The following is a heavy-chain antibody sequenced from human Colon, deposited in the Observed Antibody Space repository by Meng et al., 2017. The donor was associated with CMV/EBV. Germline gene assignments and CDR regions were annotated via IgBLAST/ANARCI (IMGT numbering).Heavy chain of an antibody. CDR1: GFTFSTYA. CDR2: IYSGGDDT. Sequence: GESLKISCATSGFTFSTYAMSWVRQAPGKGLEWVSLIYSGGDDTYYADSVKGRFTISRDNAKNTLYLQMNSLRGEDTAEYYCARDNYYGMDVWGQGTTVTVSS. V-gene: IGHV3-23*03. CDR3: ARDNYYGMDV. J-gene: IGHJ6*02.